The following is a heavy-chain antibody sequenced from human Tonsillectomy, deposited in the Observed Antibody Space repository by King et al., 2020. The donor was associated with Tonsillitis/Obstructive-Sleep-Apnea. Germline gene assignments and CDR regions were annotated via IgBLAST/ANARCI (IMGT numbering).Heavy chain of an antibody. CDR1: GFTFSSYA. Sequence: VQLVESGGGLVEPGGSLRLSCAASGFTFSSYAMNWVRQAPGKGLEWVSSISGSGTSTYYADSVKGRFTISRDNSKNTLYVQMNSLRAEDTAVYYCAKDTLRFLGWLSGYGMVVWGQGTTVTVSS. CDR2: ISGSGTST. V-gene: IGHV3-23*04. D-gene: IGHD3-3*01. CDR3: AKDTLRFLGWLSGYGMVV. J-gene: IGHJ6*02.